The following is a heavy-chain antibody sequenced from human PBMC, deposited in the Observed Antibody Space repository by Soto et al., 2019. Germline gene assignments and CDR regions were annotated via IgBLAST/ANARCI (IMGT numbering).Heavy chain of an antibody. CDR1: GFTFTSSA. CDR3: AAHSSGYYYEPYNWFDP. J-gene: IGHJ5*02. D-gene: IGHD3-22*01. V-gene: IGHV1-58*01. CDR2: IVVGSGNT. Sequence: ASVKVSCKASGFTFTSSAVQWVRQARGQRLEWIGWIVVGSGNTNYAQKFQERVTITRDMSTSTAYMELSSLRSEDTAVYYCAAHSSGYYYEPYNWFDPWGQGTLVTVSS.